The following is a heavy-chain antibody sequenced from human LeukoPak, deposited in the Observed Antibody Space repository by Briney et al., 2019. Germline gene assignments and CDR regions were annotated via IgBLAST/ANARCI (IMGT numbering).Heavy chain of an antibody. V-gene: IGHV4-34*01. CDR3: ARDHYYGSGSYSDY. CDR2: INHSGST. D-gene: IGHD3-10*01. J-gene: IGHJ4*02. CDR1: GGSFSGYY. Sequence: SETLSLTCAVYGGSFSGYYWSWIRQPPGKGLEWIGEINHSGSTNCNPSLKSRVTISVDTSKNQFSLKLSSVTAADTAVYYCARDHYYGSGSYSDYWGQGTLFTVSS.